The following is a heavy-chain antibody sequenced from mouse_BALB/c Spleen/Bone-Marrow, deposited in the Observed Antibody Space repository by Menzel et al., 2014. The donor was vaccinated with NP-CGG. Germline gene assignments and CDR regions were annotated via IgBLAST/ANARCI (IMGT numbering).Heavy chain of an antibody. D-gene: IGHD2-4*01. V-gene: IGHV3-2*02. CDR3: ARSSYFDYDGAMDY. CDR1: GYSITSDYF. CDR2: ISYSGST. Sequence: EVKLMESGPGLVKPSQSLSLTCTVTGYSITSDYFWNWIRQFPGNKLEWMGYISYSGSTSYDPSLKSRISITRDTSKNQFFLQLNSVTTEDTATYYCARSSYFDYDGAMDYWGQGTSVTVSS. J-gene: IGHJ4*01.